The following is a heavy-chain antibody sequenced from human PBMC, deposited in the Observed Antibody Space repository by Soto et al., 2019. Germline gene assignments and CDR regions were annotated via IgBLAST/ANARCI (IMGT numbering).Heavy chain of an antibody. V-gene: IGHV1-69*13. CDR1: GGTFSSYA. Sequence: SVKVSCKASGGTFSSYAISWVRQAPGQGLEWMGGIIPIFGTANYAQKFQGRVTITADESTSTAYMELSSLRSEDTAVYYCARGTTYQGAFFDYWGQGTLVNVSS. CDR2: IIPIFGTA. CDR3: ARGTTYQGAFFDY. J-gene: IGHJ4*02. D-gene: IGHD2-2*01.